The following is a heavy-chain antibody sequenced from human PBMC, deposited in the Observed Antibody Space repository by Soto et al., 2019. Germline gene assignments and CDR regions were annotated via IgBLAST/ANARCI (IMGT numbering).Heavy chain of an antibody. D-gene: IGHD3-10*01. CDR3: ARGELNGMDV. CDR2: ISSSGSTI. J-gene: IGHJ6*02. CDR1: GFTFSSYE. V-gene: IGHV3-48*03. Sequence: SLRLSCAASGFTFSSYEMNWVRQAPGKGLEWVSYISSSGSTIYYADSVKGRFTISRDNAKNSLYLQMNSLRAEDTAVYYCARGELNGMDVWGQGTTVTVSS.